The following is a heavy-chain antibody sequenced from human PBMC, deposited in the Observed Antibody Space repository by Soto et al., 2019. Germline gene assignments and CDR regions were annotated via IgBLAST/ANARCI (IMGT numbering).Heavy chain of an antibody. V-gene: IGHV3-7*03. Sequence: GGSLRLSCAASGFTFSSYWMSWVRQAPGKGLEWVANIKQDGSEKYYVDSVKGRFTISRDNAKNSLYLQMHSLRAEDTAVYYCARAGYGGSYYFDYWGQGTLVTVSS. J-gene: IGHJ4*02. CDR2: IKQDGSEK. CDR1: GFTFSSYW. D-gene: IGHD1-26*01. CDR3: ARAGYGGSYYFDY.